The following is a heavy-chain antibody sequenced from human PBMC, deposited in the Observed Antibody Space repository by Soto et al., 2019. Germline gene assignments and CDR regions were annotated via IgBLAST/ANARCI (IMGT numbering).Heavy chain of an antibody. Sequence: SGPTLVNRTHTLTLTCTFSGFSLSTSGMSVSWIRQPPGKALEWLAFIDWDDDKYYSTSLKTRLTISKDTSKNQVVLTMTNMDPVETATYYCARIRDSRTDPKGRYFYSCGQHTLVTFCS. CDR2: IDWDDDK. V-gene: IGHV2-70*01. CDR3: ARIRDSRTDPKGRYFYS. CDR1: GFSLSTSGMS. D-gene: IGHD3-22*01. J-gene: IGHJ4*02.